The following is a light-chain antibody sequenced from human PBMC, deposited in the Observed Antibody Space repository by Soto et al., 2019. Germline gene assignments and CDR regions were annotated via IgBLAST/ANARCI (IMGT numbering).Light chain of an antibody. CDR2: GAS. Sequence: EIVLTQSPGTLSLSPGERATLSCRASQSVSSSYLAWYQQKPGQAPRLLIYGASSRATGIPDRFSGSGSGTDFTLTISRLEPEDFAVYYCQQYGSSRGLTFGGGTKGEIK. J-gene: IGKJ4*01. CDR1: QSVSSSY. CDR3: QQYGSSRGLT. V-gene: IGKV3-20*01.